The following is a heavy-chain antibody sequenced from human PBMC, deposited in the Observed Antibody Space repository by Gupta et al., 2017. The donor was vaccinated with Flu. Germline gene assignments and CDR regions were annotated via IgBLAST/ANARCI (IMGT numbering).Heavy chain of an antibody. Sequence: QVQLQESGPGLVNPSQTLSLTCTVSGGSISSGSDYWSGIRQPAGKGLEWLGRIYTSGSTNYNTSLKSRGTRAVDTAKKELSMKVRCVTAAETAGDEGERGGGHGGQGTLVTVCS. CDR2: IYTSGST. D-gene: IGHD3-16*01. V-gene: IGHV4-61*02. CDR3: ERGGGH. CDR1: GGSISSGSDY. J-gene: IGHJ4*02.